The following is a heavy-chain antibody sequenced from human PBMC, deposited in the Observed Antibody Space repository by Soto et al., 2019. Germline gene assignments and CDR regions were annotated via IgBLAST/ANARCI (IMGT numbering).Heavy chain of an antibody. J-gene: IGHJ6*02. CDR3: ARHVKYGSSTYYSYYSDMDV. CDR1: GYSFSSYW. Sequence: GESLKISCKGSGYSFSSYWISWVRQMPGKGLEWMGRIDPSDSYTKYGPSFQAHVTISADKSISTAYLQWSSLKASDNAIYYCARHVKYGSSTYYSYYSDMDVWGQGTTVTVSS. D-gene: IGHD6-6*01. CDR2: IDPSDSYT. V-gene: IGHV5-10-1*01.